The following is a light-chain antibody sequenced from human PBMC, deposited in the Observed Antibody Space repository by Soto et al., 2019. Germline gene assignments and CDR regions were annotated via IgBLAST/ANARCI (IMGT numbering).Light chain of an antibody. CDR2: DAS. Sequence: EIVLTQSPGTLSLSPGKRATLSCRASQNVHSYLAWYQQKPGQAPRLLIYDASNRATGIPVRFSGSGSGTDFTLTISSLEPEDFAVYYCQQRSVWPVTFGGGTKVEIE. J-gene: IGKJ4*01. CDR1: QNVHSY. V-gene: IGKV3-11*01. CDR3: QQRSVWPVT.